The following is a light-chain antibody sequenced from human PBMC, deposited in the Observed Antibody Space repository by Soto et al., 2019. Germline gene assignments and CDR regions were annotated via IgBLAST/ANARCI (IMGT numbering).Light chain of an antibody. CDR1: SSDVGAYDY. CDR2: EVS. Sequence: QSLLTQPASVSGSPGQSITISCTGTSSDVGAYDYVSLYQQHPDKAPKLMIYEVSYRPSGVSNRFSGSKSVNTATLTISGLQAEDEADYYCSSYTTSSTRVFGTGTKVTVL. CDR3: SSYTTSSTRV. V-gene: IGLV2-14*03. J-gene: IGLJ1*01.